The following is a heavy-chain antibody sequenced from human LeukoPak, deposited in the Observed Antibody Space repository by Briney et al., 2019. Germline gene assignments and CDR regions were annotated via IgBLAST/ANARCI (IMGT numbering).Heavy chain of an antibody. V-gene: IGHV4-59*01. Sequence: PSETLSLTCTVSGGSISSYYWSWIRQPPGKGLEWIGYIYYSGSTNYNPSLKSRVTISVDTSKNQFSLKLSSVTAADTAVYYCARGRGAPYWYSSGWYYFDYWGQGTLVTVSS. D-gene: IGHD6-19*01. CDR2: IYYSGST. J-gene: IGHJ4*02. CDR3: ARGRGAPYWYSSGWYYFDY. CDR1: GGSISSYY.